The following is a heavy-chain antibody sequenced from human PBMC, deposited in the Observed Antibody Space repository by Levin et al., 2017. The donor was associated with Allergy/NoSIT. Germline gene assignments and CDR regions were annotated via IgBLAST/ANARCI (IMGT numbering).Heavy chain of an antibody. CDR3: ARHDVVASNGYDY. CDR1: GYSFTTYW. D-gene: IGHD5-24*01. Sequence: ASVKVSCKGSGYSFTTYWIGWVRQMPGKGLECMGIIYPGDSDTRYSPSFQGRVTISADKSINTAYLQWSSLKASDTAMYYCARHDVVASNGYDYWGQGTLVTVSS. V-gene: IGHV5-51*01. CDR2: IYPGDSDT. J-gene: IGHJ4*02.